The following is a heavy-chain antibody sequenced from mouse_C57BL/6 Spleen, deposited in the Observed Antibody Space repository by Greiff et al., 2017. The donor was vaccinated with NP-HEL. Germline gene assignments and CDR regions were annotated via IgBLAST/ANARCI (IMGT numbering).Heavy chain of an antibody. CDR2: IDPSDSET. D-gene: IGHD1-1*01. V-gene: IGHV1-52*01. CDR3: AKGCCYGSQPSWFAY. J-gene: IGHJ3*01. Sequence: VQLQQPGAELVRPGSSVKLSCKASGYTFTSYWMHWVKQRPIQGLEWIGNIDPSDSETHYNQKFKDKATLTVDKSSSTAYMQLSSLTSEDSAVYYCAKGCCYGSQPSWFAYWGQGTLVTVSA. CDR1: GYTFTSYW.